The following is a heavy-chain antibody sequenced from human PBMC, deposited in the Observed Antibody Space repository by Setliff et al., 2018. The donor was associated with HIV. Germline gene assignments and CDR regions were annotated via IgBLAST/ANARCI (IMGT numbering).Heavy chain of an antibody. J-gene: IGHJ4*02. V-gene: IGHV4-34*01. Sequence: SETLSLTCAVYGGSLSGYYWSWIRQPPGKGLEWIGEINHSGSTNYKPSLKSRVTISVDMSKNQVSLKVSSVTAADTAVYYCARGHGVYSGSYLAVYFDYWGQGTLVTVS. CDR2: INHSGST. D-gene: IGHD1-26*01. CDR3: ARGHGVYSGSYLAVYFDY. CDR1: GGSLSGYY.